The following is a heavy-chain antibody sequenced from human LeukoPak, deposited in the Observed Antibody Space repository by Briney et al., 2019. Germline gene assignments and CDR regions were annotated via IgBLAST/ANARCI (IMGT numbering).Heavy chain of an antibody. D-gene: IGHD3-3*01. CDR1: GGSISSSSYY. Sequence: PSETLSLTCTVSGGSISSSSYYWGWIRQPPGKGLEWIGSIYYSGSTYYNPSLKSRVTISVDTSKNQFSLKLSSVTAADTAVYHCARLVPYYDFWSGSGGWFDPWGQGTPVTVSS. V-gene: IGHV4-39*01. CDR2: IYYSGST. J-gene: IGHJ5*02. CDR3: ARLVPYYDFWSGSGGWFDP.